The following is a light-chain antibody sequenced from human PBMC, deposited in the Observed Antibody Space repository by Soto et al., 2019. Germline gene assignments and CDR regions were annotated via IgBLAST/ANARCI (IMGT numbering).Light chain of an antibody. CDR1: QSVSSY. CDR2: GAS. V-gene: IGKV3D-15*01. J-gene: IGKJ1*01. Sequence: EIVLTQSPATLSLSPGERATLSCSASQSVSSYLAWYQQKPGQAPRLLIYGASTRATGIPARFSGSGSGTEFTLTISSLQSEDFAVYYCQQYNNWPPVTFGQGTKVDI. CDR3: QQYNNWPPVT.